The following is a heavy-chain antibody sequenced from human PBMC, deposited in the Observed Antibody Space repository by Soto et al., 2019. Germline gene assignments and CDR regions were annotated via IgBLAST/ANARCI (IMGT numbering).Heavy chain of an antibody. Sequence: ASVKVSCKASGYTFTSYAMHWVRQAPGQRLEWMGWVNAGNGNTKYSQKFQGRVTITRDTSASTAYMELSSLRSEDTAVYYCARVYYGSGSYYYYYGMDVWGQGATVTVSS. CDR3: ARVYYGSGSYYYYYGMDV. V-gene: IGHV1-3*01. CDR1: GYTFTSYA. D-gene: IGHD3-10*01. J-gene: IGHJ6*02. CDR2: VNAGNGNT.